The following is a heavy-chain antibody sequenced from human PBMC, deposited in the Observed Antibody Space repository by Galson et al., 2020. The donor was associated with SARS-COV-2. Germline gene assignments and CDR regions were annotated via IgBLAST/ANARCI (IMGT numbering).Heavy chain of an antibody. CDR3: AREDYYDSSGYYSSWFDP. D-gene: IGHD3-22*01. CDR2: IIPIFGTA. J-gene: IGHJ5*02. V-gene: IGHV1-69*13. CDR1: GGTFSSYA. Sequence: SVKVSCKASGGTFSSYAISWVRQAPGQGLEWMGGIIPIFGTANYAQKFQGRVTITADESTSTAYMELSSLRSEDTAVYYCAREDYYDSSGYYSSWFDPWDQGTLVTVSS.